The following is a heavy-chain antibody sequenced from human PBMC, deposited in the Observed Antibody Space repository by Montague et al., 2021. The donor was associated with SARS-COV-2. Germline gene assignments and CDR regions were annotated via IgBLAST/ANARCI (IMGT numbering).Heavy chain of an antibody. D-gene: IGHD4-23*01. CDR2: INRRGNT. CDR3: ARGGGNILTNYYYYYLDV. V-gene: IGHV4-34*01. CDR1: GGSFSGWH. J-gene: IGHJ6*03. Sequence: SETLSLTCAVYGGSFSGWHWSWVRQPPGKGLEWIGEINRRGNTIYNPSLKSRVTISEDTSKSQFSLKLSSVTAADTAVYYCARGGGNILTNYYYYYLDVWGTGTTVTVSS.